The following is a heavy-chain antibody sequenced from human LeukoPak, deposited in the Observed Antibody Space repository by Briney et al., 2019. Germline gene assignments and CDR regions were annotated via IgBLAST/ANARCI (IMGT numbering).Heavy chain of an antibody. V-gene: IGHV4-39*07. J-gene: IGHJ4*02. CDR3: ARDDSSGWYPAPSDY. D-gene: IGHD6-19*01. Sequence: PSETLSLTCTVSGGSISSSSYYWGWIRQPPGKGLEWIGSIYYSGSTYYNPSLKSRVTISVDTSKNQFSLKLSSVTAADTAVYYCARDDSSGWYPAPSDYWGQGTLVTASS. CDR1: GGSISSSSYY. CDR2: IYYSGST.